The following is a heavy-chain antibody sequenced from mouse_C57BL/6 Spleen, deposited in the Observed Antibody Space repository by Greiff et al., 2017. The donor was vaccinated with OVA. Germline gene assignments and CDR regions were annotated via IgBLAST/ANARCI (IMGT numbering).Heavy chain of an antibody. V-gene: IGHV1-50*01. J-gene: IGHJ1*03. CDR1: GYTFTSYW. D-gene: IGHD1-1*01. CDR3: ARGYYGSSLYWYFDV. CDR2: IDPSDSYT. Sequence: QVQLQQPGAELVKPGASVKLSCKASGYTFTSYWMQWVKQRPGQGLEWIGEIDPSDSYTNYNQKFKGKATLTVDTSSSTAYMQRSSLTSEDSAVYYCARGYYGSSLYWYFDVWGTGTTVTVSS.